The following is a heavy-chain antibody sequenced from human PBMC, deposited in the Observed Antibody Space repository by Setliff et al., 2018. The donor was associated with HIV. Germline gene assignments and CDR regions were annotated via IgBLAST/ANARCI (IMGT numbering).Heavy chain of an antibody. CDR1: GYSFTSYW. CDR2: IHPGDSNT. V-gene: IGHV5-51*01. D-gene: IGHD1-20*01. CDR3: ASSITVAAGRSHYYYAMDV. Sequence: GESLKISCKGSGYSFTSYWIGWVRQMPGKGLEWMGIIHPGDSNTRYSPSFQGQVTISADKSISTAYLQWSSLKASDTAMYYCASSITVAAGRSHYYYAMDVWGQGATVTVSS. J-gene: IGHJ6*02.